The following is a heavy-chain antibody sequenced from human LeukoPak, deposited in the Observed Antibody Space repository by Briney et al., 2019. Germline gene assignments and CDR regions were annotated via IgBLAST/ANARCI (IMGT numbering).Heavy chain of an antibody. Sequence: SETLSLTCTVSGGSISSSSNYWGWIRQPPGKGLEWIGSKYYSGNIFYNPSLESRVTISVDTSKNQFSLILTSVTAADTAVYYCARGYDSSGHPFECWGQGTPVTVSS. CDR3: ARGYDSSGHPFEC. V-gene: IGHV4-39*01. CDR1: GGSISSSSNY. J-gene: IGHJ4*02. D-gene: IGHD3-22*01. CDR2: KYYSGNI.